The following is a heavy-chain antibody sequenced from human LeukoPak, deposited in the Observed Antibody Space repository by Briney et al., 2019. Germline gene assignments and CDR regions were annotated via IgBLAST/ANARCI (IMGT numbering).Heavy chain of an antibody. V-gene: IGHV4-34*01. CDR2: INHSGST. CDR3: ARGGGSSSWSGYYYYMDV. J-gene: IGHJ6*03. D-gene: IGHD6-13*01. Sequence: PSETLSLTCAVYGGSFSGYYWSWIRQPPGKGQEWIGEINHSGSTNYNPSLKSRVTISVDTSKNQFSLKLSSVTAADTAVYYCARGGGSSSWSGYYYYMDVWGKGTTVTVSS. CDR1: GGSFSGYY.